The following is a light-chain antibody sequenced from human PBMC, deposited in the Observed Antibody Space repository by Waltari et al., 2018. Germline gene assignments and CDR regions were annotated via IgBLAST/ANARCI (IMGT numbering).Light chain of an antibody. V-gene: IGKV3-15*01. CDR3: QQYNDWPKT. Sequence: EIVMTQSPATLSVSPGDRATLSCRASQSVSSNLAWYQQGPGQAPRLLIYGASTRATGIPARFSGSGSGTEFTLTISGLQSEDFAVYFCQQYNDWPKTFGQGTKVEIK. CDR1: QSVSSN. CDR2: GAS. J-gene: IGKJ1*01.